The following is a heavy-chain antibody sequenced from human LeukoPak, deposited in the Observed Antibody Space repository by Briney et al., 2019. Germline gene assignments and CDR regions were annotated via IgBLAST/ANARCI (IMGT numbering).Heavy chain of an antibody. V-gene: IGHV3-21*01. CDR2: ISGDSRYI. CDR1: GFTFSSYS. D-gene: IGHD6-19*01. CDR3: ARGEAVASNADY. Sequence: GGSLRLSCAASGFTFSSYSMNWVRQAPGKGLEWVSAISGDSRYIYYADSVRGRFTISRDNAENSLYLQMHSLRVEDTAVYYCARGEAVASNADYWGKGTLVTVPS. J-gene: IGHJ4*02.